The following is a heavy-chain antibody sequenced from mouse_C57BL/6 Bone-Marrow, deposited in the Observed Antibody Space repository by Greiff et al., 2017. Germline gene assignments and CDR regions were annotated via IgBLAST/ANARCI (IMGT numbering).Heavy chain of an antibody. CDR3: VRGITTGVYWYFDV. Sequence: EVMLVESGGGLVQPKGSLKLSCAASGFSFNTYAMNWVRQAPGKGLEWVARIRSKSNNYATYYADSVKDRFTISRDDSESMLYLQMNNVNTEDTAMYYCVRGITTGVYWYFDVWGTGTTVTVSS. V-gene: IGHV10-1*01. D-gene: IGHD1-1*01. J-gene: IGHJ1*03. CDR1: GFSFNTYA. CDR2: IRSKSNNYAT.